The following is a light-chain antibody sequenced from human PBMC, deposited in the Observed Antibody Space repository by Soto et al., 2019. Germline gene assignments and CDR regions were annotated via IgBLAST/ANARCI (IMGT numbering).Light chain of an antibody. V-gene: IGKV1-33*01. J-gene: IGKJ2*01. Sequence: DIQMTQSPSSLSASVGERVTFTCQASQDISNSLNWYQQKPGKAPKLLIYDASNLDVGVPIRFRGSGSGTEFTFTIRSLQPEDFATYYCQQYDSLPPTFGLGTRLEMK. CDR2: DAS. CDR1: QDISNS. CDR3: QQYDSLPPT.